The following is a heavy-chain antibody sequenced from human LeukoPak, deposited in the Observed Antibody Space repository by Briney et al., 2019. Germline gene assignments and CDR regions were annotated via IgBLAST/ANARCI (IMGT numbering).Heavy chain of an antibody. D-gene: IGHD5-12*01. J-gene: IGHJ5*02. CDR1: GGSISSYY. CDR3: ARTVSGYENT. CDR2: IYYSGST. Sequence: SETLSLTCTVSGGSISSYYWSWIRQPPGKGLEWIGYIYYSGSTNYNPSLKSRVTISVDTSKNQFSLKLSSVTAADTAVYYCARTVSGYENTWGQGTLVTVSS. V-gene: IGHV4-59*12.